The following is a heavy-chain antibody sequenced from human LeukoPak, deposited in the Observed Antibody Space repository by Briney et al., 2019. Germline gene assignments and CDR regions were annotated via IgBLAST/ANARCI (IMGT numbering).Heavy chain of an antibody. CDR2: IYYSGST. V-gene: IGHV4-59*08. Sequence: SETLSLTCTVSGGSISSYYWSWIRQPPGKGLEWIGYIYYSGSTNYNPSLKSRVTISVDTSKNQFSLKLSSVTAADTAVYYCARPSSSWHHGTDVWGQGTTVTVSS. J-gene: IGHJ6*02. D-gene: IGHD6-13*01. CDR1: GGSISSYY. CDR3: ARPSSSWHHGTDV.